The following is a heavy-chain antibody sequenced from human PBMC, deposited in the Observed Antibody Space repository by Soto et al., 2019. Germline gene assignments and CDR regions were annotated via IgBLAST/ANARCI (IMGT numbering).Heavy chain of an antibody. J-gene: IGHJ6*03. CDR1: GFTFSSYG. CDR3: ASGPNEVAAKTAYYYYMDV. V-gene: IGHV3-33*01. CDR2: IWYDGSNK. Sequence: GGSLRLSCAASGFTFSSYGMHWVRQAPGKGLEWVAVIWYDGSNKYYADSVKGRFTISRDNSKNTLYLQMNSLRAEETAVYYCASGPNEVAAKTAYYYYMDVWGKGTTVTVSS. D-gene: IGHD2-15*01.